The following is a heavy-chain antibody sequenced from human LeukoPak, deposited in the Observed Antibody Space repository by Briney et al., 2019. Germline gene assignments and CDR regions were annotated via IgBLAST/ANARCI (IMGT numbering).Heavy chain of an antibody. CDR2: INTDGSSG. V-gene: IGHV3-74*01. D-gene: IGHD1-26*01. J-gene: IGHJ4*02. Sequence: QTGGSLRLSCAASGFAFSNYWMHWVRQAPGKGLVWFSRINTDGSSGFYADTVKGRFIISRDNAKNTVYLQMSSLRADDAAVYYCVRGASGSSYVLDHWGQGILVTVSS. CDR3: VRGASGSSYVLDH. CDR1: GFAFSNYW.